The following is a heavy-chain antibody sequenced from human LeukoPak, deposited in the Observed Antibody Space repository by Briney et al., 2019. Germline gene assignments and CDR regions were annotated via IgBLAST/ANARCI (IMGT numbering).Heavy chain of an antibody. Sequence: GRSLRLSCAASGFTFSSYAMHWVRQAPGKGLEWVAVISYDGSKKSYADSVKGRFTISRDNSNNTLYLQMNSLRAEDTAVYYCARGQGKYWGQGTLVTVSS. V-gene: IGHV3-30-3*01. CDR1: GFTFSSYA. J-gene: IGHJ4*02. CDR2: ISYDGSKK. CDR3: ARGQGKY.